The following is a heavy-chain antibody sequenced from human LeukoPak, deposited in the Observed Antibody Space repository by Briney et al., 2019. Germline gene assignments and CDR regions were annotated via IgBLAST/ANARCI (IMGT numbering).Heavy chain of an antibody. Sequence: ASVKVSCKASGYTFTSYYMHWVRQAPGQGLEWMGIINPSGGSTSYAQKFQGRVTMTRDTSTSTVYMELSSLRSEDTAVYYCARDPETRSGYSYGPYFDYWGQGTLVTVSS. V-gene: IGHV1-46*01. D-gene: IGHD5-18*01. CDR2: INPSGGST. CDR3: ARDPETRSGYSYGPYFDY. J-gene: IGHJ4*02. CDR1: GYTFTSYY.